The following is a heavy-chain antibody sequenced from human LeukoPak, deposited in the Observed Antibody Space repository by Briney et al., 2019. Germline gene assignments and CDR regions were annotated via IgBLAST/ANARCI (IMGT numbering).Heavy chain of an antibody. V-gene: IGHV4-30-2*02. CDR1: GGSISSGGYY. CDR3: ARSRGGVGATIDY. D-gene: IGHD1-26*01. CDR2: IYHSRST. Sequence: SQSLSLTCTVSGGSISSGGYYWSWIRQPPGKGLEWIGYIYHSRSTYYNPSLKSRVTISVDTSKNQFSLKLSSVTAADTAVYYCARSRGGVGATIDYWGQGTLVTVSS. J-gene: IGHJ4*02.